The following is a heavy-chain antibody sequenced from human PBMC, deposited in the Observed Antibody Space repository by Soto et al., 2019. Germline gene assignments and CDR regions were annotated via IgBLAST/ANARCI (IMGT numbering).Heavy chain of an antibody. Sequence: GGSLRLSCAASGFTFSSYAMSWVRQAPGKGLEWVSAISGSGGSTYYADSVKGRFTISRDNSKNTLYLQMNSLRAEDTAVYYCARAPTPYSSSWLLLYYFGYWGQGTLVTVSS. CDR2: ISGSGGST. V-gene: IGHV3-23*01. J-gene: IGHJ4*02. D-gene: IGHD6-13*01. CDR1: GFTFSSYA. CDR3: ARAPTPYSSSWLLLYYFGY.